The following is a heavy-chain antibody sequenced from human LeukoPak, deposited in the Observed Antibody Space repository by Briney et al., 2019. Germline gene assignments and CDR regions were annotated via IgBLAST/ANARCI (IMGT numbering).Heavy chain of an antibody. D-gene: IGHD6-13*01. CDR2: IKQDGSEK. V-gene: IGHV3-7*01. CDR1: GFTFSSYW. CDR3: AKVLSSSWGYFGF. J-gene: IGHJ4*02. Sequence: PGGSLRLSCAASGFTFSSYWMSWVRQAPGKGLEWVANIKQDGSEKYYVDSVKGRFTISRDNSKNTVYLQMNSLRAEDTAVYYCAKVLSSSWGYFGFWGQGTLVTVSS.